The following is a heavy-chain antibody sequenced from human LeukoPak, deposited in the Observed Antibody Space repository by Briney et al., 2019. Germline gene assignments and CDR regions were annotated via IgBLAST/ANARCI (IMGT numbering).Heavy chain of an antibody. CDR2: IKQDGSEK. CDR1: GFTFSSYR. CDR3: ARGARYGYCSSTSCFPFDP. J-gene: IGHJ5*02. V-gene: IGHV3-7*01. D-gene: IGHD2-2*01. Sequence: GGSLRLSCAASGFTFSSYRMNWVRQAPGKGLEWVANIKQDGSEKYYVDSVKGRFTISRDNAKNSLYLQMNSLRAEDTAVYYCARGARYGYCSSTSCFPFDPWGQGTLVTVSS.